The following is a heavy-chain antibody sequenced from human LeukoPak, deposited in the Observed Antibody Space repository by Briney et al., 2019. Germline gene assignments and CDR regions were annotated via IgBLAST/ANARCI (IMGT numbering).Heavy chain of an antibody. D-gene: IGHD2-21*01. CDR1: GYSFTSYW. CDR2: IYPGDSDT. V-gene: IGHV5-51*01. CDR3: ARLAYCGGDCYLYFDY. J-gene: IGHJ4*02. Sequence: GESLKISCQGSGYSFTSYWIGWGRQMPGKGLEWMGIIYPGDSDTRYSPSFQGQVTISADKSISTAYLQWSSLKASDTAKYYCARLAYCGGDCYLYFDYWSEGTLVTVSS.